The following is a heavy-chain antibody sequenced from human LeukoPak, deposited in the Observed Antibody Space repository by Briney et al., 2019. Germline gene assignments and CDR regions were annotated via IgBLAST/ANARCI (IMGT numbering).Heavy chain of an antibody. CDR3: ARVPPAHRLGSTTIGMDV. V-gene: IGHV1-18*01. CDR1: GYTFISYG. CDR2: ISVYNGNT. Sequence: AASVKVSCKASGYTFISYGITWVRQAPGQGLERMGWISVYNGNTNYEQKFQGRVTMTTDTSTSTAYMEVRSLRSGDTAVYYCARVPPAHRLGSTTIGMDVWGQGTTVTVSS. J-gene: IGHJ6*02. D-gene: IGHD1-26*01.